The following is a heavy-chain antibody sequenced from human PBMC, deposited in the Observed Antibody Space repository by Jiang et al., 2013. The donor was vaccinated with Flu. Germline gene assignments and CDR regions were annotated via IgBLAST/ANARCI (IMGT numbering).Heavy chain of an antibody. CDR1: GVSFEETA. J-gene: IGHJ4*02. CDR2: IRGKRYGGTI. D-gene: IGHD3-10*01. CDR3: TGLWFNY. V-gene: IGHV3-49*05. Sequence: VQLVESGGGLVKPGQSLRVSCTDSGVSFEETAMSWFRQAPGKGLEWVGLIRGKRYGGTIEYAASVKGRFTISRDDTKSIAYLEMNNLKTEDTAVYYCTGLWFNYWGQGTLVTVSA.